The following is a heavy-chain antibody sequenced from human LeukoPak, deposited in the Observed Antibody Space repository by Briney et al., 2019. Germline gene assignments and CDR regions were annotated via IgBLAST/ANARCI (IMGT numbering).Heavy chain of an antibody. CDR3: ARVRAARPRWFDP. V-gene: IGHV4-39*07. CDR1: GGSISSYY. J-gene: IGHJ5*02. CDR2: IYYSGST. D-gene: IGHD6-6*01. Sequence: PSETLSLTCTVSGGSISSYYWGWIRQPPGKGLEWIGSIYYSGSTYYSPSLKSRVTISVDTSKNQFSLKLSSVTAADTAVYYCARVRAARPRWFDPWGQGTLVTVSS.